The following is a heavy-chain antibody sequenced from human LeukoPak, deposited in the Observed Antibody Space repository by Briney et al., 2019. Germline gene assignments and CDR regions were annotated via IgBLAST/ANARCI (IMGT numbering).Heavy chain of an antibody. CDR2: ISYSGANS. V-gene: IGHV3-23*01. CDR3: AKDYRHPSGIPAAGTFEY. D-gene: IGHD6-13*01. CDR1: GYTFSGSA. Sequence: PGGSLRLSCAASGYTFSGSAMSGVRQAQGEGLEWVSLISYSGANSYYTYSVRGRCTISRDNSKDTLYLQMNSLRAEDTAVYYCAKDYRHPSGIPAAGTFEYWGQGTLVTVSS. J-gene: IGHJ4*02.